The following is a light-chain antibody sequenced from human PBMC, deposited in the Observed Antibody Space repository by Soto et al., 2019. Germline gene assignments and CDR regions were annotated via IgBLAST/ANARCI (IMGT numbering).Light chain of an antibody. CDR2: CNS. J-gene: IGLJ1*01. CDR1: SPNIGAGYD. CDR3: QSYDSSLSGYV. V-gene: IGLV1-40*01. Sequence: QSVLTQPPSVSGAPRQTVTISCTGSSPNIGAGYDVHWYQQLPGTAPKLLIYCNSNRPSGVPDRFSGSKSGTSASLAITGLQAEDEADYYCQSYDSSLSGYVFGTGTQLTVL.